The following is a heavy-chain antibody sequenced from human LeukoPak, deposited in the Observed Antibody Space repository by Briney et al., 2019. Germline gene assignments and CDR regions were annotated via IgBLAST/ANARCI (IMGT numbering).Heavy chain of an antibody. CDR1: GFIFGNYG. Sequence: GGSLRLSCVASGFIFGNYGIHWVRQAPGKGLEWVAVIWHDGSNKYNEGSVKGRFTVSRDNSKNTAYLQMNSLRAEDTAVYYCAKQNYYDSSGYRPIVDYWGQGALVIVSS. V-gene: IGHV3-33*06. CDR3: AKQNYYDSSGYRPIVDY. CDR2: IWHDGSNK. J-gene: IGHJ4*02. D-gene: IGHD3-22*01.